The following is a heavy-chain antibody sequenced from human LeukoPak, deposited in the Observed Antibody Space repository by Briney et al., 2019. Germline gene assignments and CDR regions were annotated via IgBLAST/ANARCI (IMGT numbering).Heavy chain of an antibody. CDR2: IGTAGDT. CDR3: ARDGPADYGMDV. CDR1: GFTFSSYD. Sequence: GGSLRLSCAASGFTFSSYDMHWVRQATGKGLEWVSAIGTAGDTYYPGSVKGRFTISRENAKNSLYLQMNSLRAGDTAVYYCARDGPADYGMDVWGQGTTVTVSS. J-gene: IGHJ6*02. V-gene: IGHV3-13*01.